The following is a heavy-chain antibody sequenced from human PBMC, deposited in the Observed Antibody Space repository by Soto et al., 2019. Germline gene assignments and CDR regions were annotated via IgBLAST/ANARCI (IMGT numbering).Heavy chain of an antibody. V-gene: IGHV4-34*01. CDR3: ARGPIKVVAATPRGFDP. J-gene: IGHJ5*02. CDR2: INHSGST. D-gene: IGHD2-15*01. Sequence: SETLSLTCAVYGGSFSGYYWSWIRQPPGKGLEWIGEINHSGSTNYNPSLKSRVTISVDTSKNQFSLKLSSVTAADTAVYYCARGPIKVVAATPRGFDPWGQGTLVTVSS. CDR1: GGSFSGYY.